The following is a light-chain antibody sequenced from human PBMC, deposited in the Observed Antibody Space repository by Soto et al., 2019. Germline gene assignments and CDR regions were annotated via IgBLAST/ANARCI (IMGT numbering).Light chain of an antibody. J-gene: IGKJ1*01. V-gene: IGKV3-20*01. CDR1: QSVSSNF. CDR3: QQYGSSPRT. CDR2: GAS. Sequence: EIVLTQSPGTLSLSPGERATPSCRASQSVSSNFLAWYQQKPGQTPRLLIYGASNRATGIPDRFSGSGSGTDFTLTISRLEPEDFAVYYCQQYGSSPRTFGQGTKVDSK.